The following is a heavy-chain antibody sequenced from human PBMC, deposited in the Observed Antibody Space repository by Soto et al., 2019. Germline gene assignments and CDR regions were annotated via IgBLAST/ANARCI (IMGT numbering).Heavy chain of an antibody. Sequence: ALGKVCGDASGFSFSDYCMHWVRQAPGQGLGRMGIIKPRGDSRNYAQKFQGRVTITRDTSTSTVYMDLSSLRYEDTAVYYCARENSKNYGTPFASSSFHHWGQVTPVT. D-gene: IGHD4-17*01. CDR2: IKPRGDSR. V-gene: IGHV1-46*01. CDR1: GFSFSDYC. CDR3: ARENSKNYGTPFASSSFHH. J-gene: IGHJ1*01.